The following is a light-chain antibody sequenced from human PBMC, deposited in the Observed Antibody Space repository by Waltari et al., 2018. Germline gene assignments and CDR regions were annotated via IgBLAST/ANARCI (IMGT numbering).Light chain of an antibody. CDR1: QSTRTS. CDR2: DAS. V-gene: IGKV1-39*01. Sequence: DIQMTQSPSSLSASVGDRVTITCRASQSTRTSLNWYQQKPGKAPKLLIYDASTLQSGVPSRFSGRGSATDFTLTISSLQPEDFATYYCQQSHYFPYTFGLGTKLEF. J-gene: IGKJ2*01. CDR3: QQSHYFPYT.